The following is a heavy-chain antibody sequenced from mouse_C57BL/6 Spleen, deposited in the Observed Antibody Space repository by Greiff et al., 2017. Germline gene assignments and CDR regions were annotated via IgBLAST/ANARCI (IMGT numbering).Heavy chain of an antibody. CDR1: GYTFTSYW. CDR2: IYPGSGST. V-gene: IGHV1-55*01. Sequence: QVQLQQPGAELVKPGASVTMSCKASGYTFTSYWITWVKQRPGQGLEWIGDIYPGSGSTNYNEKFKSKATLTVDTSSSNAYMQLSSLTSEDSAVYYCARITTGYWYFDVWGTGTTVTVSS. J-gene: IGHJ1*03. D-gene: IGHD2-4*01. CDR3: ARITTGYWYFDV.